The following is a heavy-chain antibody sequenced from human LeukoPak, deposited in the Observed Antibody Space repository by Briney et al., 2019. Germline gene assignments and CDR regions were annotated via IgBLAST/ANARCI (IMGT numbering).Heavy chain of an antibody. CDR3: AREQTRGGDLDY. Sequence: GGSLRLSCAASGFTFSDTWMHWVRQAPGKGLEWVSSISFTNTIFYADSVKGRFTISRDNAKNSLYLQMYSLRVEDTGVYYCAREQTRGGDLDYWGQGGLVTVSS. CDR1: GFTFSDTW. J-gene: IGHJ4*02. V-gene: IGHV3-69-1*01. CDR2: ISFTNTI. D-gene: IGHD2-21*02.